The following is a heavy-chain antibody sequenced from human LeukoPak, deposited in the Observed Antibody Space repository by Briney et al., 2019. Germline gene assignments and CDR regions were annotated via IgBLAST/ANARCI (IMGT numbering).Heavy chain of an antibody. CDR1: GFTFSSYS. D-gene: IGHD6-13*01. CDR3: ARLRIAAAGTGYYYYYGMDV. J-gene: IGHJ6*04. Sequence: GGSLRLSCAASGFTFSSYSMNWVRQAPGKGLEWVSSISSSSSYIYYADSVKGRFTISRDNAKNSLYLQMNSLRAEDTAVYYCARLRIAAAGTGYYYYYGMDVWGKGITVTVSS. V-gene: IGHV3-21*01. CDR2: ISSSSSYI.